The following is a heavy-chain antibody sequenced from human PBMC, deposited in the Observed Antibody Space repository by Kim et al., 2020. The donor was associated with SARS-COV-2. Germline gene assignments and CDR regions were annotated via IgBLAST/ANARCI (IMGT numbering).Heavy chain of an antibody. Sequence: SETLSLTCAVYGGSFSGYYWSWIRQPPGKGLEWIGEINHSGSTNYNPSLKSRVTISVDTSKNQFSLKLSSVTAADTAVYYCARVLVSTPSRPRSPSFDP. J-gene: IGHJ5*02. D-gene: IGHD2-2*01. V-gene: IGHV4-34*01. CDR1: GGSFSGYY. CDR3: ARVLVSTPSRPRSPSFDP. CDR2: INHSGST.